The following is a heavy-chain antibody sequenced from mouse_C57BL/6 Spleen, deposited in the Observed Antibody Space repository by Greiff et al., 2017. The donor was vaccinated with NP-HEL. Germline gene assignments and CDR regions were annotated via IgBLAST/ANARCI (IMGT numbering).Heavy chain of an antibody. J-gene: IGHJ1*03. V-gene: IGHV1-15*01. D-gene: IGHD1-1*01. Sequence: QVQLQQSGAELVRPGASVTLSCKASGYTFTDYEMHWVKQTPVHGLEWIGAIDPETGGTAYNQKFKGKAILTADKSSSTAYMELRSLTSEDSAVYYCTRFSGSSYGYFDVWGTGTTVTVSS. CDR3: TRFSGSSYGYFDV. CDR1: GYTFTDYE. CDR2: IDPETGGT.